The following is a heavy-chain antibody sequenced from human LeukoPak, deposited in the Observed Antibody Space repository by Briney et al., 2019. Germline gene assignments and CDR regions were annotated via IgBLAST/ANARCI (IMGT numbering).Heavy chain of an antibody. CDR2: INEDGSST. V-gene: IGHV3-74*01. CDR1: GYTFSRYW. Sequence: PGGSLRLSCAASGYTFSRYWMHWVRQGPGKGLVWVSRINEDGSSTSYAESVGGRFTISRDNAKNTLYLQMNSLRAEDAAVYYCTTDTLGARELWAQGPLVSVPS. J-gene: IGHJ1*01. D-gene: IGHD4-17*01. CDR3: TTDTLGAREL.